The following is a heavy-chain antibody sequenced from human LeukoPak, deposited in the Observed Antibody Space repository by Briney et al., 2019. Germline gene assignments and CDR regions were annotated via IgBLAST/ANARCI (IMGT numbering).Heavy chain of an antibody. CDR3: FTEWEMTTTGATYCFDY. Sequence: SGGSLRLSCAASGFTFSSYAMSWVRQAPGKGLEWVSAISGSGGSTYYADSVKGRFTISRDNSKNTLYLQMNSLKTEDTAVYYCFTEWEMTTTGATYCFDYWGQGTLVTVSS. J-gene: IGHJ4*02. CDR1: GFTFSSYA. D-gene: IGHD5-24*01. V-gene: IGHV3-23*01. CDR2: ISGSGGST.